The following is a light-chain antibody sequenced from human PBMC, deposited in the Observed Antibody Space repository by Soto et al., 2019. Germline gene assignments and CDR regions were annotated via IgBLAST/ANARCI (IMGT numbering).Light chain of an antibody. J-gene: IGKJ1*01. CDR3: HHYGNSPGT. Sequence: EIVLTQSPGTLSLSPGQRATLSCRASQSVNTRYFSWYQQRPGQAPRLLIYGTSIRATAFPDRFSGSGSGTDFTLTITRLEPEDCAVYYCHHYGNSPGTFGQGTKVEIK. CDR2: GTS. CDR1: QSVNTRY. V-gene: IGKV3-20*01.